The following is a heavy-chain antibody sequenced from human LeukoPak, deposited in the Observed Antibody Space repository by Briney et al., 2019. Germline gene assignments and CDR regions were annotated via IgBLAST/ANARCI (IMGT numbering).Heavy chain of an antibody. CDR1: GFTFSSYA. V-gene: IGHV3-30*02. CDR2: IRYDGSNK. J-gene: IGHJ4*02. Sequence: GGSLRLSCAASGFTFSSYAMHWVRQAPGKGLEWVAFIRYDGSNKYYADSVKGRFTISRDNAKNSLYLQMNRLRADDTAVYYCARELQLERLAFGKEGSAFDYWGQGTLVIVSS. CDR3: ARELQLERLAFGKEGSAFDY. D-gene: IGHD1-1*01.